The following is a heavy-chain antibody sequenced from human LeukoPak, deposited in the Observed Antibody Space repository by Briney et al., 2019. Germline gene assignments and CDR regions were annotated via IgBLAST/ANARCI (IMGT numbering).Heavy chain of an antibody. D-gene: IGHD3-16*01. CDR3: VRETSQKGAHYMDV. Sequence: NPSETLSLTSTVSGGSISSYFWSWIRQPPGKGLEWIGYIYYSGSTNYNPSLKSRATISVDASKNQFSRKWSSVTSADTAGYCCVRETSQKGAHYMDVWGKGTTVTISS. J-gene: IGHJ6*03. CDR2: IYYSGST. CDR1: GGSISSYF. V-gene: IGHV4-59*01.